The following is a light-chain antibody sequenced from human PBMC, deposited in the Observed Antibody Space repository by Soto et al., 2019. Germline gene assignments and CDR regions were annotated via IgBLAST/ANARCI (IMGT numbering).Light chain of an antibody. J-gene: IGLJ3*02. Sequence: QSALTQPASVSGSPGQSITISCTGTSSDVGADNFVSWYQQHPGRAPKLLISTVNSRPSGVSNRFSGSKSGNTASLTISGLQAEDEADYYCISYTTRGTLWVFGGGTQLTVL. CDR1: SSDVGADNF. V-gene: IGLV2-14*01. CDR3: ISYTTRGTLWV. CDR2: TVN.